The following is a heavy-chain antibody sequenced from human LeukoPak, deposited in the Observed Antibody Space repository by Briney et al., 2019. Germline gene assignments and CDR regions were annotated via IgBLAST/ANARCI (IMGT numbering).Heavy chain of an antibody. Sequence: SETLSLTCTVSGGSISSSSYYWGWIRQPPGKGLEWIGSIYYSGSTYYNPSLKSRVTISVDTSKNQFSLKLSSVTAADTAVYYCARLALPGIAAAGAFDYWGQGTLVTVSS. V-gene: IGHV4-39*07. CDR3: ARLALPGIAAAGAFDY. CDR1: GGSISSSSYY. D-gene: IGHD6-13*01. J-gene: IGHJ4*02. CDR2: IYYSGST.